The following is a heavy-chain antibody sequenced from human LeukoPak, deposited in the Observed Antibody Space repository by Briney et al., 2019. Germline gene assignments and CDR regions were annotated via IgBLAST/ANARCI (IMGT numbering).Heavy chain of an antibody. J-gene: IGHJ6*02. Sequence: GGSLRLSCAASGFTFSSYSMNRVRQAPGKGLEWVSYISSSSSTIYYADSVKGRFTISRDNAKNSLYLQMNSLRDEDTAVYYCARVQPPPTVVTPRYYYYGMDVWGQGTTVTVSS. CDR2: ISSSSSTI. V-gene: IGHV3-48*02. CDR1: GFTFSSYS. D-gene: IGHD4-23*01. CDR3: ARVQPPPTVVTPRYYYYGMDV.